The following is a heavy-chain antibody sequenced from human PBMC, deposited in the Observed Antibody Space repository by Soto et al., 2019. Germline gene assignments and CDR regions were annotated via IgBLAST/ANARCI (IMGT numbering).Heavy chain of an antibody. CDR3: AADQMYCGGDCYSTRPYYYYYGMDV. V-gene: IGHV1-58*02. D-gene: IGHD2-21*02. CDR2: IVVGSGNT. CDR1: GFTFTSSA. J-gene: IGHJ6*02. Sequence: GASVKVSCKASGFTFTSSAMQWVRQARGQRLEWIGWIVVGSGNTNYAQKFQERVTITRDMSTSTAYMELSSLRSEDTAVYYCAADQMYCGGDCYSTRPYYYYYGMDVWGQGTTVTVSS.